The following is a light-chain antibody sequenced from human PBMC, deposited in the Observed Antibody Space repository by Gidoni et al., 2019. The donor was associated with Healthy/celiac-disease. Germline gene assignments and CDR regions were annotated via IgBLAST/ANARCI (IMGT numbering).Light chain of an antibody. CDR1: QSVSSSY. Sequence: EIVLTQSPGTLSLSPGERATLSCRASQSVSSSYLAWYQQKPGQAPRLLIYGASSRATGIPDRFSGSGPGTDFTRTISRLEPEDFAVYYCQQYGSSPLTFGGGTKVEIK. CDR3: QQYGSSPLT. V-gene: IGKV3-20*01. J-gene: IGKJ4*01. CDR2: GAS.